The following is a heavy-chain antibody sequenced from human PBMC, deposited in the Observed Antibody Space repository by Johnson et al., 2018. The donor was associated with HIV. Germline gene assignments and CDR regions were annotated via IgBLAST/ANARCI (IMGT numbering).Heavy chain of an antibody. CDR2: ISGSGGST. CDR3: ARDQGGVRSSCHPNAFDI. V-gene: IGHV3-23*04. Sequence: VQLVESGGGLVQPGGSLRLSCAASGFTFSSYAMSWVRQAPGKGLEWVSAISGSGGSTYYADSVKGRFTISRDNSKNTLYLQMNSLRAEDTAVYYCARDQGGVRSSCHPNAFDIWGQGTMVTVSS. CDR1: GFTFSSYA. J-gene: IGHJ3*02. D-gene: IGHD6-19*01.